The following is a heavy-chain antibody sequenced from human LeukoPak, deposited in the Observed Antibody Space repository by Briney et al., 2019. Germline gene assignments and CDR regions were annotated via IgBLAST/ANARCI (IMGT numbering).Heavy chain of an antibody. J-gene: IGHJ4*02. Sequence: GSLRLSCAASGFTLTSDSMNWVRQAPGKGLEWISCISSGATTTYYADSVKGRFTISRDNAGNSLYLQINSLRVDDTAVYYCAKGTVGAKYWGQGTLVIVSS. D-gene: IGHD1-26*01. CDR2: ISSGATTT. CDR1: GFTLTSDS. CDR3: AKGTVGAKY. V-gene: IGHV3-48*04.